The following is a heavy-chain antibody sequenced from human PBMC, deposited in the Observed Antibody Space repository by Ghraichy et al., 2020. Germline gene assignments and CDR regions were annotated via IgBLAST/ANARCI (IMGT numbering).Heavy chain of an antibody. D-gene: IGHD2-15*01. V-gene: IGHV4-34*01. CDR1: GGSLSGYQ. J-gene: IGHJ4*02. CDR3: ARARVAVYLGRLDL. CDR2: INHGGST. Sequence: SETLSLTCAVYGGSLSGYQWNWIRQPPGKGLEWIGEINHGGSTTYNPSLESRVTISVDTFKRQFSLELTSVTAADTAVYYCARARVAVYLGRLDLWGQGTLVTVSS.